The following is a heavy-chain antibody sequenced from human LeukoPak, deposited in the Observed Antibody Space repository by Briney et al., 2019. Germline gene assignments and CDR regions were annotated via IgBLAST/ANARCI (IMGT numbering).Heavy chain of an antibody. D-gene: IGHD3-10*01. CDR1: GASFHNYY. V-gene: IGHV4-34*01. CDR2: IGHSGST. J-gene: IGHJ4*01. Sequence: SGTLSLTCAVYGASFHNYYWTWIRQPPGKRLEWLGEIGHSGSTNYNPSLNSRVTVSLDTSKNQFSLRLTSVTAADTAVYYCARSGTYQYSSAYDYWGQGTLVTVSS. CDR3: ARSGTYQYSSAYDY.